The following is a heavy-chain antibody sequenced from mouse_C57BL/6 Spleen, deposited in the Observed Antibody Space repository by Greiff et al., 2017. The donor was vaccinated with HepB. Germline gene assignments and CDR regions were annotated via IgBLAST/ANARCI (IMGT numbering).Heavy chain of an antibody. CDR3: ARWGYDYPYWYFDV. CDR2: IDPEDGET. J-gene: IGHJ1*03. D-gene: IGHD2-4*01. V-gene: IGHV14-2*01. CDR1: GFNIKDYY. Sequence: EVQLQQSGAELVKPGASVKLSCTASGFNIKDYYMHWVKQRTEQGLEWIGRIDPEDGETKYDPKFQGKATITADTSSNTAYLQLSSLTSEDTAAYSCARWGYDYPYWYFDVWGTGTTVTVSS.